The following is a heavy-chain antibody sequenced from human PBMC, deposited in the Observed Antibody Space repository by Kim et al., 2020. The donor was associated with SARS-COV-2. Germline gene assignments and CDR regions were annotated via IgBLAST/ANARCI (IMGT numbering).Heavy chain of an antibody. CDR3: ARDPGRITMVRGVIILSYYGMDV. CDR2: ISAYNGNT. Sequence: ASVKVSCKASGYTFTSYGISWVRQAPGQGLEWMGWISAYNGNTNYAQKLQGRVTMTTDTSTSTAYMELRSLRSDDTAVYYCARDPGRITMVRGVIILSYYGMDVWGQGTTVTVSS. D-gene: IGHD3-10*01. J-gene: IGHJ6*02. V-gene: IGHV1-18*01. CDR1: GYTFTSYG.